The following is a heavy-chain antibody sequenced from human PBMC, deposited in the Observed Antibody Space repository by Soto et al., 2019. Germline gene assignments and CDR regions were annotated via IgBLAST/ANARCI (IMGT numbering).Heavy chain of an antibody. Sequence: EVQLVESGGVVVQPGGSLRLSCAASGFTFDDYAMHWVRQAPGKGLEWVSLISWDGGSTYYADSVKGRFTISRDNSKNSLYLQMNSLRAEDTALYYCAQDVGAERRGYGMDVWGQGTTVTVSS. J-gene: IGHJ6*02. CDR2: ISWDGGST. CDR3: AQDVGAERRGYGMDV. V-gene: IGHV3-43D*04. CDR1: GFTFDDYA. D-gene: IGHD1-1*01.